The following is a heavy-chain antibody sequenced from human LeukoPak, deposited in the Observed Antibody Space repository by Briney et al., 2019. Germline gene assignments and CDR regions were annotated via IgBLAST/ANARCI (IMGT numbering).Heavy chain of an antibody. V-gene: IGHV3-30-3*01. CDR1: GFTFSSYA. D-gene: IGHD1/OR15-1a*01. J-gene: IGHJ6*02. Sequence: GGSLRLSCAASGFTFSSYAMHWVRQAPGKGLEWVAVISYDGSNKYYADSVKGRFTISRDNSKNTLYLQMNSLRAEDTAVYYCARDLNTQSPFFYYYGMDVWGQGTTVTVSS. CDR3: ARDLNTQSPFFYYYGMDV. CDR2: ISYDGSNK.